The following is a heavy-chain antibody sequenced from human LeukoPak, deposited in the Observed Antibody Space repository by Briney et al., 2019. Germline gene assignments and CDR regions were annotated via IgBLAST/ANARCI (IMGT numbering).Heavy chain of an antibody. V-gene: IGHV4-59*01. J-gene: IGHJ4*02. CDR1: GGSISSYY. D-gene: IGHD2-15*01. CDR2: IYYSGST. CDR3: AREVGYCSGGSCPRTQVYFDY. Sequence: SETLSLTCTVSGGSISSYYWSWIRQPPGKGLEWIGYIYYSGSTNYNPSLKSRVTISVDTSKNQFSLKLSSVTAADTAVYYCAREVGYCSGGSCPRTQVYFDYWGQGTLVTVSS.